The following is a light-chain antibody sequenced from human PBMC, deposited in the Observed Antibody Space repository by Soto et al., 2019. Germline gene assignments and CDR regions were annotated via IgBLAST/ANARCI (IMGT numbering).Light chain of an antibody. CDR3: NSYGGRNNYV. Sequence: SVLHQPPSSSGSPGQSVTISCTGTSSDVGNYDYVSWYQQHPGKAPKLIIYEVSYRPSGVPDRFSGSKSGNTASLTVSGLQAEDEADYYCNSYGGRNNYVFGTGTKATVL. CDR2: EVS. J-gene: IGLJ1*01. V-gene: IGLV2-8*01. CDR1: SSDVGNYDY.